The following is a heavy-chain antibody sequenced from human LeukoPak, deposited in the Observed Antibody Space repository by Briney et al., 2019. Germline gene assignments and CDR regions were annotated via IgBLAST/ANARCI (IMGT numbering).Heavy chain of an antibody. V-gene: IGHV3-7*04. Sequence: GGSLRLSCAASGFTFSSYWMSWVRQAPGKGLEWVANIKQDGSEKYYVDSVKGRFTISRDNAKNSLYLQMNSLRAEDTAVYYCARVVAYCGGDCYFRTYYYYYYMDVWGKGTTVTVSS. CDR2: IKQDGSEK. J-gene: IGHJ6*03. CDR1: GFTFSSYW. CDR3: ARVVAYCGGDCYFRTYYYYYYMDV. D-gene: IGHD2-21*01.